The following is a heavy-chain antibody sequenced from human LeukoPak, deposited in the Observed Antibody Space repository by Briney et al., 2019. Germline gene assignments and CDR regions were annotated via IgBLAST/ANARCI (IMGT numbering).Heavy chain of an antibody. CDR2: IKQDGSEK. D-gene: IGHD1-1*01. CDR1: GFSFSTYW. CDR3: ARDHNYALDN. J-gene: IGHJ4*02. Sequence: GGSLRLSCAASGFSFSTYWMSWVRQAPGKGLEWVANIKQDGSEKYYVDSVKGRITISRDNAKNSLYLQMNSLRGEDTAVYYCARDHNYALDNWGQGTLVSVAS. V-gene: IGHV3-7*01.